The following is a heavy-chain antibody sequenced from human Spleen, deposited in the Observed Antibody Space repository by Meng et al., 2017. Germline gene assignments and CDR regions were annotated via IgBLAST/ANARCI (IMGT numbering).Heavy chain of an antibody. CDR1: GGSISSSY. J-gene: IGHJ4*02. CDR2: IHYSGTT. V-gene: IGHV4-59*01. CDR3: ARVTNDGWSDY. Sequence: VQLQESGPGLVKPSETLSLTCSVSGGSISSSYWSWIRQPPGQGLEWIGYIHYSGTTKYNPSLKSRVTISLDTSRNQFSLKLSSVTAADTAVYYCARVTNDGWSDYWGQGTLVTVSS. D-gene: IGHD6-19*01.